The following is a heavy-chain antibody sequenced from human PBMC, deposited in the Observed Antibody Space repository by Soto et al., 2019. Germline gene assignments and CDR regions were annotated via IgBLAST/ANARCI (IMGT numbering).Heavy chain of an antibody. Sequence: ILSPTFAVSIRSRSSGDYCWGWSREPSGKGLEWIGYIYYGGSTYYNPSLKSRVTISVDTSKNQFSLKLSSVTAADTAVYYCARVDIDPWSYDILTGSFFDYWGQGTLVTVSS. CDR3: ARVDIDPWSYDILTGSFFDY. J-gene: IGHJ4*02. CDR2: IYYGGST. CDR1: IRSRSSGDYC. D-gene: IGHD3-9*01. V-gene: IGHV4-30-4*08.